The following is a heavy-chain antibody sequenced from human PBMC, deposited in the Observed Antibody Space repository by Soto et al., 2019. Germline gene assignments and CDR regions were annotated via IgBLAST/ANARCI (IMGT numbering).Heavy chain of an antibody. CDR3: ASEYCSGGSCYYYGMDV. J-gene: IGHJ6*02. Sequence: QVQLVESGGGVVQPGRSLRLSCAASGFTFSSYGMHWVRQAPGKGLEWVAVIWYDGSNKYYADSVKGRFTISRDNSKNXVYMQVTSLRAEDTAVYYCASEYCSGGSCYYYGMDVWGQGTTFTVSS. D-gene: IGHD2-15*01. CDR2: IWYDGSNK. CDR1: GFTFSSYG. V-gene: IGHV3-33*01.